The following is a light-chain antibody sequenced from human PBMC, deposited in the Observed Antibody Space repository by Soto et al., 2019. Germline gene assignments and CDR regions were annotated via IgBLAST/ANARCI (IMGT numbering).Light chain of an antibody. CDR2: DVS. Sequence: QSALTQPRSVSGSPGQSVTISCTGTSSDVGGYNYVSWYQQHPGKAPKLMIYDVSKRPSGVPDRFSGSKSGNTASLTISGLQAEDEADYYCCSYAGSYTYVFXTGTKLTVL. V-gene: IGLV2-11*01. CDR3: CSYAGSYTYV. CDR1: SSDVGGYNY. J-gene: IGLJ1*01.